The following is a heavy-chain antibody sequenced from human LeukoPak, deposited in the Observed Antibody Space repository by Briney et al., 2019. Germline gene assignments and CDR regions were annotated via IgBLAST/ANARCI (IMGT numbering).Heavy chain of an antibody. CDR2: INSDGSST. Sequence: GGSLRLSCAASGFTFSSYWMHWVRQAPGKGLVWVSRINSDGSSTFDADSVGGLFTISRDNAKNTLYLHMNRRSDDDTAVYYCARTSGSVWYPGAQRTRDTVSS. CDR3: ARTSGSVWYP. D-gene: IGHD6-19*01. J-gene: IGHJ4*02. V-gene: IGHV3-74*01. CDR1: GFTFSSYW.